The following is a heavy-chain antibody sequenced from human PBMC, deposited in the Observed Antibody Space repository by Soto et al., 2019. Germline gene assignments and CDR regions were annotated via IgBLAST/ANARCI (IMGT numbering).Heavy chain of an antibody. J-gene: IGHJ4*02. CDR1: GGFTSTNNW. CDR2: AYHSGST. CDR3: ARSPPSSYYGGSGTFDY. Sequence: QLQLQESGPGLVRPSGTLSLTCAVSGGFTSTNNWWGWVRQPPGKGLEWIGDAYHSGSTEYNPSLKSRVSISVDKSKNQNSLKLTSATAADTAVYYCARSPPSSYYGGSGTFDYWGQGTLVTVSS. V-gene: IGHV4-4*02. D-gene: IGHD3-10*01.